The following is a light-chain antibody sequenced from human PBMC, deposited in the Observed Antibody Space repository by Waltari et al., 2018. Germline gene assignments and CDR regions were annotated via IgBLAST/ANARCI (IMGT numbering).Light chain of an antibody. CDR3: SSFTSNTVVV. CDR2: DVT. CDR1: SGDVGAYNY. J-gene: IGLJ3*02. Sequence: QSALTQPASVSGSPGQSITISCTGASGDVGAYNYVSWYQQRPDIAPKLILYDVTKRRSGISSRFSGYNAVNTASLTISRLQAEDEADYYCSSFTSNTVVVFGGGTTLTVL. V-gene: IGLV2-14*01.